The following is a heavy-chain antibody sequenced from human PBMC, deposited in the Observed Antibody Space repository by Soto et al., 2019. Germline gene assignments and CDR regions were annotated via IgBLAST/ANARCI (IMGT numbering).Heavy chain of an antibody. CDR1: GFTFSNFG. CDR3: ARGYYENSGFLIP. V-gene: IGHV3-33*01. J-gene: IGHJ4*01. CDR2: IWYDGSNK. D-gene: IGHD3-22*01. Sequence: GGSLRLSCAASGFTFSNFGMHWVRQAPGKGLEWVAVIWYDGSNKYYADSVKGRFTISRDNSKSTLYLQMDSLRAEDTAMYYCARGYYENSGFLIPWGKGTLVPVSS.